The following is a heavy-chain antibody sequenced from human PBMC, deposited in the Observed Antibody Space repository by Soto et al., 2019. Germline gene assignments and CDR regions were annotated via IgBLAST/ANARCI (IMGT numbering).Heavy chain of an antibody. CDR3: ARGGLGYCSGGSCYSAGLSRYYYGMDV. J-gene: IGHJ6*02. CDR1: GGSISSGGYY. Sequence: QVQLQESGPGLVKPSQTLSLTCTVSGGSISSGGYYWSWIRQHPGKGLEWIGYIYYSGSTYYNPSLKRQVTISVDTSKNQFSLKLSSVTAADTAVYYCARGGLGYCSGGSCYSAGLSRYYYGMDVWGQGTTVTVSS. D-gene: IGHD2-15*01. V-gene: IGHV4-31*01. CDR2: IYYSGST.